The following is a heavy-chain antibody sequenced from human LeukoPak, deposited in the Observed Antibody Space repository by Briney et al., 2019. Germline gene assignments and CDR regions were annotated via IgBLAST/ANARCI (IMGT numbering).Heavy chain of an antibody. D-gene: IGHD5-12*01. CDR3: GGQWNAFDI. Sequence: PGESLKFSCQCSGYSFTSYWIAWFGQMPGKGLDWMGIIYPVDSDTRYSPSFQGKVTNSAEKSISTAYLQWSSLKASDTDMYYCGGQWNAFDIWGQGTMVTVSS. CDR2: IYPVDSDT. V-gene: IGHV5-51*01. J-gene: IGHJ3*02. CDR1: GYSFTSYW.